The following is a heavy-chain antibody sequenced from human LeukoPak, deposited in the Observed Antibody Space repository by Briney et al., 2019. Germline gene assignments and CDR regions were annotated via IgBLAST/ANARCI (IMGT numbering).Heavy chain of an antibody. Sequence: GGSLRLSCAASGFTFSTFAMIWVRQAPGKGLEWVAFIRYDGSNKYYADSVKGRFTISRDNSKNTLYLQMNSLRAEDTAVYYCAKDRGFAGATYLFDYWGQGTLVTVSS. V-gene: IGHV3-30*02. CDR1: GFTFSTFA. J-gene: IGHJ4*02. CDR2: IRYDGSNK. CDR3: AKDRGFAGATYLFDY. D-gene: IGHD1-26*01.